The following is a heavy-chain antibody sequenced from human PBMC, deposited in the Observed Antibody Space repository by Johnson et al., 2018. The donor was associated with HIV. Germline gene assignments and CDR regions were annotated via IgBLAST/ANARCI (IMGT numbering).Heavy chain of an antibody. CDR2: ISYDGSNK. CDR3: ARGGLGDYVVAFDI. CDR1: GFTFSSYA. Sequence: VQLVESGGGVVPPGGSLRLSCAASGFTFSSYAMHWVRQAPGKGLEWVAVISYDGSNKYYADSVKGRFTISRDNSKNTLYLQMNSLRAEDTAVYYCARGGLGDYVVAFDIWGQGTMVTVSS. V-gene: IGHV3-30*04. J-gene: IGHJ3*02. D-gene: IGHD4-17*01.